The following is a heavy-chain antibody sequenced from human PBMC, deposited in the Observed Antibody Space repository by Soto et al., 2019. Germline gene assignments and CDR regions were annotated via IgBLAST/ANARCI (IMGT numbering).Heavy chain of an antibody. CDR3: ARKYSSSLYGMDV. Sequence: ASVKVSCKSSGYAFTGYYIHWVRQAPGQGLEWMGWINPNSGDTNYAQKFQGRVTITADESTSTAYMELSSLRSEDTAVYYCARKYSSSLYGMDVWGQGTTVTVSS. CDR2: INPNSGDT. CDR1: GYAFTGYY. J-gene: IGHJ6*02. V-gene: IGHV1-2*02. D-gene: IGHD6-6*01.